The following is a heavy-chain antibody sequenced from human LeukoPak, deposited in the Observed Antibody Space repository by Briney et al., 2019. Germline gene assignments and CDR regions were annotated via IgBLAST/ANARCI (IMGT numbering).Heavy chain of an antibody. J-gene: IGHJ4*02. CDR3: ARDEGVTPFDY. Sequence: PGESLRLSCAASGFTVSSNYMSWVRQAPGKGLEWVSVIYSGGSTYYADSVKGRFTISRDSSKNTLYLQMNSLRAEDTAVYYCARDEGVTPFDYWGQGTLVTVSS. CDR2: IYSGGST. D-gene: IGHD2-21*02. CDR1: GFTVSSNY. V-gene: IGHV3-53*01.